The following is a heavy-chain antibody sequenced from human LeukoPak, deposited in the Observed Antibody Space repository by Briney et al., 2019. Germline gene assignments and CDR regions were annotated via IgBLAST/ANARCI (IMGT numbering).Heavy chain of an antibody. V-gene: IGHV4-61*02. CDR1: GAYISSGDYY. CDR3: TRVRPPTTSDY. Sequence: SETLSLTCTISGAYISSGDYYWTWIRQPAGKGLEWIGRIYTSGRTYYNSSLNSRVSISLEFSKNQFSLTLKSVTAADTAIYYCTRVRPPTTSDYWGQGTLVIVSS. J-gene: IGHJ4*02. D-gene: IGHD1-26*01. CDR2: IYTSGRT.